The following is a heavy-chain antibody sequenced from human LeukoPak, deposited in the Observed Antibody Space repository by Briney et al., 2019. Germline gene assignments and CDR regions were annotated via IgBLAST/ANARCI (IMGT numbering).Heavy chain of an antibody. CDR2: MNPNSANT. J-gene: IGHJ5*02. Sequence: ASVKVSCNASGYTFTTYNTNWVRQPSGQGLEYMGWMNPNSANTGYAQKFQGRVTITRNTSISTAYMELSSLTSEDTAVYYCARVVVAATRWFDPWGQGTLVTVSS. CDR3: ARVVVAATRWFDP. V-gene: IGHV1-8*03. D-gene: IGHD2-15*01. CDR1: GYTFTTYN.